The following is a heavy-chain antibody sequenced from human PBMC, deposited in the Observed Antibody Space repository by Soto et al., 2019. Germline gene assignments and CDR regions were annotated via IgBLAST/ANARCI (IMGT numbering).Heavy chain of an antibody. Sequence: PSETLSLTCTVSGGSINSRGYYWTWIRQHPGKGLEWIGNIYYSGSIHFNPSLKSRLTMLVDTSENQFSLKLPSVTAADTAVYYCARQCLSTGYFYGWFDSWGQGTLVTVSS. CDR3: ARQCLSTGYFYGWFDS. CDR2: IYYSGSI. CDR1: GGSINSRGYY. V-gene: IGHV4-31*03. J-gene: IGHJ5*01. D-gene: IGHD3-9*01.